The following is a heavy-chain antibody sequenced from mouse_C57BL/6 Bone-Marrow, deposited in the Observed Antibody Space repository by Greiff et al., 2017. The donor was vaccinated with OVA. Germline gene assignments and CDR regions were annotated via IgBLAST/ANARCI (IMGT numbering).Heavy chain of an antibody. D-gene: IGHD1-1*01. CDR3: ARRYNGSSYWYFDV. CDR1: GYTFTTYP. CDR2: FHPYNDDP. Sequence: QVQLKESGAELVKPGASVKMSCKASGYTFTTYPIEWMKQNHGQSLEWIGNFHPYNDDPTYNEKFKGKATLTVEKSSSTVYLELSRLTSDDSSVYYVARRYNGSSYWYFDVWGTGTTVTVSS. J-gene: IGHJ1*03. V-gene: IGHV1-47*01.